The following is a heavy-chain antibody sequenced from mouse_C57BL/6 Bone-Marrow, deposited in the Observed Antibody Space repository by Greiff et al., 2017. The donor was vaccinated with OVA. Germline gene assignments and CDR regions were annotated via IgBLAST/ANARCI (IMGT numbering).Heavy chain of an antibody. J-gene: IGHJ4*01. CDR2: IWGVGST. CDR1: GFSLTSYG. CDR3: ARCYGSSYDYAMDY. D-gene: IGHD1-1*01. V-gene: IGHV2-6*01. Sequence: VQLQQSGPGLVAPSQSLSITCTVSGFSLTSYGVDWVRQSPGKGLEWLGVIWGVGSTNYNSALKSRLSISKDNSKSQVFLKMNSLQTDDTAMYYCARCYGSSYDYAMDYWGQGTSVTVSS.